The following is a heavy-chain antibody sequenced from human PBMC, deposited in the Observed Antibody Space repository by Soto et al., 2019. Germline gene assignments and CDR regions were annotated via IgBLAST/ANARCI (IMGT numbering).Heavy chain of an antibody. CDR3: ASHTATDSRGDYFVY. V-gene: IGHV4-39*01. CDR2: IYYSGST. Sequence: SETLSLTCTVSGGAISSGGYFWGWIRQPPGKGLEWIGSIYYSGSTYYNPPLKSRTTIFGDTSKNQFSLKLSSVTAAETAVYYCASHTATDSRGDYFVYWRQGALVTSPQ. D-gene: IGHD4-17*01. J-gene: IGHJ4*02. CDR1: GGAISSGGYF.